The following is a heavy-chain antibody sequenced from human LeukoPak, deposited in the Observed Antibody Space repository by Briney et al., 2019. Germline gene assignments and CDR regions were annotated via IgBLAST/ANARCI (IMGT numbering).Heavy chain of an antibody. V-gene: IGHV5-51*01. CDR1: GYSFTSYW. J-gene: IGHJ6*02. CDR3: ARSRKSPYYYYGMDV. Sequence: GESLKISCKGSGYSFTSYWIGWVRQMPGKGLEWMGIIYPGDSDTRYSPSFQGQVTISADKSISTAYLQWSSLKASDTAMYYCARSRKSPYYYYGMDVWGQGTTVTVSS. CDR2: IYPGDSDT.